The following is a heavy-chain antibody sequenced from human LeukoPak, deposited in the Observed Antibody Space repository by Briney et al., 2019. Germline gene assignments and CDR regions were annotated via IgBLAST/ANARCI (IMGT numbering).Heavy chain of an antibody. CDR1: GGSISSYY. V-gene: IGHV4-59*01. CDR3: ARGSPLDRYDSSGYYYEDAFDI. CDR2: IYYSGST. D-gene: IGHD3-22*01. Sequence: PSETLFLTCTVSGGSISSYYWSWIRQPPGKGLEWIGYIYYSGSTNYNPSLKSRVTISVDTSKNQFSLKLSSVTAADTAVYYCARGSPLDRYDSSGYYYEDAFDIWGQGTMVTVSS. J-gene: IGHJ3*02.